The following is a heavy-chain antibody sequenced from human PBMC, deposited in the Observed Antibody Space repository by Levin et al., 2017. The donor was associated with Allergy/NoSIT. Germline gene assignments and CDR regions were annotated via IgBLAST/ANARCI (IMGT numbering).Heavy chain of an antibody. V-gene: IGHV3-23*01. CDR1: GFTFSAYA. D-gene: IGHD4/OR15-4a*01. J-gene: IGHJ4*02. CDR3: AKDGENYFGVNSYDY. CDR2: LSGDGAST. Sequence: GGSLRLSCAASGFTFSAYAMSWVRQAPGKGLEWVSALSGDGASTYYADSVKGRFTISRDNSKNTLYLQMNSLRAKDTAVYYCAKDGENYFGVNSYDYWGQGTLVTVSS.